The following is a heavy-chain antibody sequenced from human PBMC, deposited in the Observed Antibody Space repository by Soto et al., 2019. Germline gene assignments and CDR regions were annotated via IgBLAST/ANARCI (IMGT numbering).Heavy chain of an antibody. D-gene: IGHD3-16*01. Sequence: SETLSLTCAVYGGSFSGYYWSWIRQPPGKGLEWIGEINHSGSTNYNPSLKSRVTISVDTSKNQFSLKLSSVTAADTAVYYCARGDYDYVWGSHSPQKPVDYWGQGTLVTVSS. J-gene: IGHJ4*02. CDR1: GGSFSGYY. CDR2: INHSGST. V-gene: IGHV4-34*01. CDR3: ARGDYDYVWGSHSPQKPVDY.